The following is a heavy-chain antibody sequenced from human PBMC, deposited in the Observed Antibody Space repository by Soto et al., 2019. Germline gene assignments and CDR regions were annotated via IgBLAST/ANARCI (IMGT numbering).Heavy chain of an antibody. Sequence: EVHLVESGGGLVQPGRSLRLSCAAIGFTFEDHAMHWIRQVPGKGLEWVAGINWNSGITGYADSVKGRFTISRDNANNSLHLEMNSLKSEDTALYYCAKGRGALTVVSNWFDPWGQVTQVTVSS. CDR1: GFTFEDHA. V-gene: IGHV3-9*01. D-gene: IGHD3-22*01. CDR3: AKGRGALTVVSNWFDP. J-gene: IGHJ5*02. CDR2: INWNSGIT.